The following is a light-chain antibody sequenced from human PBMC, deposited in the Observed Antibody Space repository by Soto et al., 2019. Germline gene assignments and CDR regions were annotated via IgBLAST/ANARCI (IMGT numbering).Light chain of an antibody. V-gene: IGLV2-14*01. CDR3: TSYSRYSVLV. CDR2: GVS. CDR1: RSDIGSYNY. J-gene: IGLJ3*02. Sequence: QSALTQPASVSGSPGQSITISCSGTRSDIGSYNYVAWYQQFPGKTPKILIYGVSNRPSGVSDRFSGSNSGNTASLTISGLQAEDEADYYCTSYSRYSVLVFGGGTKVTV.